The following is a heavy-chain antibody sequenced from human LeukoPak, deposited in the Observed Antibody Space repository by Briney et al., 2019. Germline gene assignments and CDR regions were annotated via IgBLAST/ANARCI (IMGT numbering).Heavy chain of an antibody. CDR1: GGSISGSIYY. J-gene: IGHJ4*02. V-gene: IGHV4-39*01. CDR3: VRHSPGTGAHHFDY. D-gene: IGHD1-7*01. Sequence: SETLSLTCTVSGGSISGSIYYWGWIRQPQGKGLEWIGSIYYSGNTYYNPSLKSRVTISVDTSKNQFSLKLSPVTAADTAVYFCVRHSPGTGAHHFDYRGQGTLVTFSS. CDR2: IYYSGNT.